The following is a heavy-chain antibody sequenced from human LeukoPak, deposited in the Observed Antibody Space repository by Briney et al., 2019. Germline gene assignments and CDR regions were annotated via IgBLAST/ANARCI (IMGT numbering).Heavy chain of an antibody. Sequence: SVKVSCKASGGTFSSYAISWVRQAPGQGLEWMGGIIPIFGTANYAQEFQGRVTITADESTSTAYMELSSLRSEDTAVYYCARVGGYCSGGSCLGIPYFDYWGQGTLVTVSS. CDR1: GGTFSSYA. D-gene: IGHD2-15*01. CDR2: IIPIFGTA. J-gene: IGHJ4*02. V-gene: IGHV1-69*13. CDR3: ARVGGYCSGGSCLGIPYFDY.